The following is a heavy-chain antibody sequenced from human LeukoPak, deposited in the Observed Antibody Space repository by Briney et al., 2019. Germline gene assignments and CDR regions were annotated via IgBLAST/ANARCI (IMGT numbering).Heavy chain of an antibody. CDR2: INHSGST. D-gene: IGHD2-21*01. Sequence: SVTLSLTCAVYGGSFSGYYWSWIRQPPGKGLEWIGEINHSGSTNYNPSLKSRVTISVDTSKNQFSLKLSSVTAADTAVYYCARGPYCGGDCYSHFDYWGQGTLVTVSS. CDR3: ARGPYCGGDCYSHFDY. J-gene: IGHJ4*02. V-gene: IGHV4-34*01. CDR1: GGSFSGYY.